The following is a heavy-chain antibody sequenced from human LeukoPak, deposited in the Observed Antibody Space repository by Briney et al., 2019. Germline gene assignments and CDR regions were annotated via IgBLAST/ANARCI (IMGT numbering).Heavy chain of an antibody. D-gene: IGHD2-15*01. CDR2: MNPNSGNT. CDR3: ARMSYQDSGGINWFDP. Sequence: GASVKVSCKASGYTFTSYDINWVRQATGQGLEWMGWMNPNSGNTGYAQKFQGRVTMTRNTSISTAYMELSSLRSEDTAVYYCARMSYQDSGGINWFDPWGQGTLVTVSS. CDR1: GYTFTSYD. J-gene: IGHJ5*02. V-gene: IGHV1-8*02.